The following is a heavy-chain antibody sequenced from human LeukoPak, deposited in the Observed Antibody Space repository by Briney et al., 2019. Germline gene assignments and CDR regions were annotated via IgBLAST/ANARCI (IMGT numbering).Heavy chain of an antibody. D-gene: IGHD6-13*01. V-gene: IGHV3-23*01. Sequence: QSGGSLRLSCVASGFTFSSTTMGWVRQAPGRGLEWVSSITAIDGRTYYADSVRGRFTISRDNSKNTVYLQLNSLRAGDTAIYYCTKDRRGPAAGTWYFDSWGREPWSPSPQ. CDR3: TKDRRGPAAGTWYFDS. CDR2: ITAIDGRT. CDR1: GFTFSSTT. J-gene: IGHJ4*02.